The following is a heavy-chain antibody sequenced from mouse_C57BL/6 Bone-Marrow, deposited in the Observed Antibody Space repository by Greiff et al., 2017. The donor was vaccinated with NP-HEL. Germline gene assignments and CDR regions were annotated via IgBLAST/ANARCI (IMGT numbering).Heavy chain of an antibody. CDR3: AKNSGDYDVYFDY. Sequence: QVQLKESGPGLVQPSQSLSITCTVSGFSLTSYGVHWVRQPPGKGLEWLGVIWSGGSPDYNAAFISRLSISKDNSKSQVFFKMNRLQADDTAIDYCAKNSGDYDVYFDYWGQGTTLTVSS. J-gene: IGHJ2*01. CDR2: IWSGGSP. V-gene: IGHV2-4*01. D-gene: IGHD2-4*01. CDR1: GFSLTSYG.